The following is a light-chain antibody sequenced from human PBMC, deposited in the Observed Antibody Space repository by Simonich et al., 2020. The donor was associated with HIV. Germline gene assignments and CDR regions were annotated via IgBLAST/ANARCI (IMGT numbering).Light chain of an antibody. CDR1: KRDVGSYNL. J-gene: IGLJ3*02. CDR3: CSYAGSSTWV. V-gene: IGLV2-23*01. CDR2: EGR. Sequence: QSALTQPASVSGSPGQSITISCTGTKRDVGSYNLVSWYQQHPGKAPKLMIYEGRKRPSGVSNRVSGSKSGNTASLTISGLQAEDEADYYCCSYAGSSTWVFGGGTKLTVL.